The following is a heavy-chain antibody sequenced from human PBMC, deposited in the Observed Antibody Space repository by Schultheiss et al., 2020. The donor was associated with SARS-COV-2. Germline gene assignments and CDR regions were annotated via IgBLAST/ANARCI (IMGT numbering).Heavy chain of an antibody. D-gene: IGHD3-16*01. CDR2: IYPGDSDT. Sequence: GESLKISCKGSGYSFTTYWIGWVRQMPGEGLEWMGIIYPGDSDTRYSPSFQGQVTISADKSISTAYLQWSSLKASDTAIYYCARLTRDYVWGTYEYFFDYWGQGTLVTVSS. V-gene: IGHV5-51*01. CDR3: ARLTRDYVWGTYEYFFDY. CDR1: GYSFTTYW. J-gene: IGHJ4*02.